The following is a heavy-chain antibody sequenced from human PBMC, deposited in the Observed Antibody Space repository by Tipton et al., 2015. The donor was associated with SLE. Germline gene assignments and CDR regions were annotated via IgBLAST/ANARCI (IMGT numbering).Heavy chain of an antibody. V-gene: IGHV4-59*01. J-gene: IGHJ3*02. CDR1: GGSFSGYY. CDR2: IYYSGST. Sequence: TLSLTCAVYGGSFSGYYWSWIRQPPGKGLEWIGYIYYSGSTNYNPSLKSRVTISVDTSKNQFSLKLSSVTAADTAVYYCARDYKQWLAWPDAFDIWGQGTMVTVSS. D-gene: IGHD6-19*01. CDR3: ARDYKQWLAWPDAFDI.